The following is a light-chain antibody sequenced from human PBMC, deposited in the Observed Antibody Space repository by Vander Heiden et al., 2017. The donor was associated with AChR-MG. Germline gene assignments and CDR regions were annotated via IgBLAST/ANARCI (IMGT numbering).Light chain of an antibody. J-gene: IGLJ3*02. CDR3: AAWDDSLNGRLV. CDR1: SSNIGSSS. CDR2: SDN. V-gene: IGLV1-44*01. Sequence: QSVLTQPPSASGTPGQRLTISCSGSSSNIGSSSVTGYQRLPGTAPKRLIDSDNRRPSGVHYGFSGATYGTSASSAIGGLQAEDEAGDYCAAWDDSLNGRLVFGGGTKLTVL.